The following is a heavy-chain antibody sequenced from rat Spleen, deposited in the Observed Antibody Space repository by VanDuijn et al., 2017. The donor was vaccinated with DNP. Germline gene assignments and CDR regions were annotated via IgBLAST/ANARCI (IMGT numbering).Heavy chain of an antibody. Sequence: EVQLQESGPGLVKPSQSLSLSCSVTGYSITSNYWGWIRKFPGNEMEWIGHITYSGSTMYNPSLKSRISITRDTSKNQFFLQLNSVTTEDTATYYCARGDYGGYSHWFDYWGQGTLVTVSS. CDR2: ITYSGST. J-gene: IGHJ3*01. CDR3: ARGDYGGYSHWFDY. V-gene: IGHV3-1*01. D-gene: IGHD1-11*01. CDR1: GYSITSNY.